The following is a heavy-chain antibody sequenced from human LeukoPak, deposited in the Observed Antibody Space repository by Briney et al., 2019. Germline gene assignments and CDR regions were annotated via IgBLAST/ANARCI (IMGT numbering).Heavy chain of an antibody. CDR3: ARGRYYYDSSGYYMDY. J-gene: IGHJ4*02. Sequence: GRSLRLSCAASGFTFSSYAMHWVRQAPGKGLEWVAVISYDGSNKYYADSVKGRFTISRDNSKNTLYLQMNSLRAEDTAVYYCARGRYYYDSSGYYMDYWGQGTLVTVSS. CDR2: ISYDGSNK. CDR1: GFTFSSYA. V-gene: IGHV3-30*04. D-gene: IGHD3-22*01.